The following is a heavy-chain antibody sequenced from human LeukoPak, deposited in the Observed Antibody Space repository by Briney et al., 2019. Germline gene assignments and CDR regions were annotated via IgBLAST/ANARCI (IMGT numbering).Heavy chain of an antibody. V-gene: IGHV3-21*01. Sequence: PGGSLRLSCAASGFTFSTYNMNCVRQAPGKGLEWVSSISSGSSYIYYADSVKGRFTISRDNAKNSLYLQMNSLRAEDTAVYYCARDTGITMIRGVSGAFDYWGQGSLVTVSS. CDR3: ARDTGITMIRGVSGAFDY. J-gene: IGHJ4*02. CDR2: ISSGSSYI. CDR1: GFTFSTYN. D-gene: IGHD3-10*01.